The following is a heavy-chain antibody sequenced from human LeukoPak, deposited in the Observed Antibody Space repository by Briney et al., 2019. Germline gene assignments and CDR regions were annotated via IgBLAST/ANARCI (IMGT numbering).Heavy chain of an antibody. D-gene: IGHD6-13*01. Sequence: ASVKVSCKASAYTFTSYGISWVRQAPGQGLEWMGWISAYNGNTNYAQKLQGGVTMTTDTSTSTAYMELRSLRSDDTAVYYCARDLRERRSSWLKFDYWGQGTLVTVSS. CDR1: AYTFTSYG. J-gene: IGHJ4*02. CDR3: ARDLRERRSSWLKFDY. CDR2: ISAYNGNT. V-gene: IGHV1-18*01.